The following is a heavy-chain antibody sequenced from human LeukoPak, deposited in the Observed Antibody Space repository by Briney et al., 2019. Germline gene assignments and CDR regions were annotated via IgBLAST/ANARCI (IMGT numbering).Heavy chain of an antibody. Sequence: GGSLRLSCAASGFTFSTYWMNWVRQAPGKGLEWVANIKQDGSEKYYVDSVKGRFTISRDNAKNSLYLQMNSLRAEDAAVYYCAREGVASIDYWGQGTLVTVSS. V-gene: IGHV3-7*01. CDR2: IKQDGSEK. D-gene: IGHD3-10*01. J-gene: IGHJ4*02. CDR3: AREGVASIDY. CDR1: GFTFSTYW.